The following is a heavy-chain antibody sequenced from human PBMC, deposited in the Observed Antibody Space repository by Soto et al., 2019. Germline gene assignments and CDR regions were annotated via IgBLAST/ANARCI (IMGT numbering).Heavy chain of an antibody. CDR2: ISGSGGST. CDR3: AKAPASGYYTSYDFDY. D-gene: IGHD3-3*01. V-gene: IGHV3-23*01. CDR1: GFTFSSYA. J-gene: IGHJ4*02. Sequence: EVQLLESGGGLVQPGGSLRLSCAASGFTFSSYAMSWVRQAPGQGLEWVSAISGSGGSTYYADSVKGRFTISRDNSKNTLYLEMNSLRAEDTAVYYCAKAPASGYYTSYDFDYWGQGTLVTVSS.